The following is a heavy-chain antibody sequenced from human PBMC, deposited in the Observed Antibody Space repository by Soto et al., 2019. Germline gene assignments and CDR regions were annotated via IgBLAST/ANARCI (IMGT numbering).Heavy chain of an antibody. V-gene: IGHV3-66*01. CDR2: IYSGGST. D-gene: IGHD5-12*01. CDR3: AKDRRDGYNAIDY. Sequence: GESLRLSCAASAFTVSSNYMSWVRQAPGKGLEWVSIIYSGGSTYYADSVKGRFTISRDNSKNTLYLQMNSLRAEDTAVYYCAKDRRDGYNAIDYWGQGTLVTVSS. J-gene: IGHJ4*02. CDR1: AFTVSSNY.